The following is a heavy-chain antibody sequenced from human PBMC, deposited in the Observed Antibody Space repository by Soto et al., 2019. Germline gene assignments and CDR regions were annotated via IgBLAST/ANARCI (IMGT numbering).Heavy chain of an antibody. V-gene: IGHV3-74*01. CDR1: GFTFSSFW. CDR3: AKDLIYGSGTYDY. J-gene: IGHJ4*02. Sequence: PGGSLRLSCAASGFTFSSFWMHWVRQAPGKGLVWVSRIKTDGSGANYADSVKGRFTISRDNAENTLYLQMNSLRDEDTAVYYCAKDLIYGSGTYDYWGQGTLVTVSS. D-gene: IGHD3-10*01. CDR2: IKTDGSGA.